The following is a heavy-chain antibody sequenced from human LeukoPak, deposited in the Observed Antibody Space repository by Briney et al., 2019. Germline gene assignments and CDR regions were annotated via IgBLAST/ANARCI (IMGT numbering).Heavy chain of an antibody. J-gene: IGHJ4*02. Sequence: GGSLRLSCAASGFPFNAYWMTWVRQAPGKGLEWVANIRQDGDKKYYVDSVKGRFTISRDNAMNSLYLQMNSLRAEDTAIYYCARSLPYGTTWYGRSDFWGQGTLVTDSS. CDR1: GFPFNAYW. CDR2: IRQDGDKK. D-gene: IGHD6-13*01. V-gene: IGHV3-7*03. CDR3: ARSLPYGTTWYGRSDF.